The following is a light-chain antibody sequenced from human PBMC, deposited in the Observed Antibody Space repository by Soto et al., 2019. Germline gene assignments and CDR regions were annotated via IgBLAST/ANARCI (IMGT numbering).Light chain of an antibody. V-gene: IGKV1-8*01. CDR3: QHMRT. J-gene: IGKJ1*01. CDR2: DAS. CDR1: QGISSY. Sequence: AILMTQSPSSFSASTGDRVTITCRASQGISSYLAWYQQKPGKAPKFLIYDASTLESGVPSRFSGSGFGTEFSLTISSLQPDDFGSYYCQHMRTFGQGTKVDIK.